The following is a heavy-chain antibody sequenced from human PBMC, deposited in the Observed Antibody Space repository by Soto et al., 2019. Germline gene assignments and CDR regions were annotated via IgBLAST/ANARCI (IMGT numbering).Heavy chain of an antibody. V-gene: IGHV1-18*01. Sequence: QVQLVQSGAEVKKPGASVKVSCKASGFTFTSYGFSWVRQAPGEGLEWMGWVSAYNGYTTYAQKLQGRVTMTTDTSTNTAYMDLRSLRSDDTAVYYCARAGRSIAVALSDSWGQGTLVTVSS. CDR2: VSAYNGYT. CDR1: GFTFTSYG. D-gene: IGHD6-19*01. J-gene: IGHJ4*02. CDR3: ARAGRSIAVALSDS.